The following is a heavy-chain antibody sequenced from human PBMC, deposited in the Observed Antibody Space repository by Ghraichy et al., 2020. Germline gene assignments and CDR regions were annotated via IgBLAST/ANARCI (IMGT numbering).Heavy chain of an antibody. CDR2: INHSGST. Sequence: SETLSLTCAVYGGSFSGYYWSWIRQPPGKGLEWIGEINHSGSTNYNPSLKSRVTISVDTSKNQFSLKLSSVTAADTAVYYCARGRQLAGITIFGVVITGHYFDYWGQGTLVTVSS. J-gene: IGHJ4*02. V-gene: IGHV4-34*01. CDR3: ARGRQLAGITIFGVVITGHYFDY. CDR1: GGSFSGYY. D-gene: IGHD3-3*01.